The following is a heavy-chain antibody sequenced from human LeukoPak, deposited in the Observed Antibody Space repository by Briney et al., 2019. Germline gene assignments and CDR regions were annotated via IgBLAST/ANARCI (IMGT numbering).Heavy chain of an antibody. J-gene: IGHJ4*02. CDR2: ISGSGGST. V-gene: IGHV3-23*01. CDR3: ARGPYCSSTSCYVLGEFDY. CDR1: GFTFSSYA. Sequence: PGGSLRLSCAASGFTFSSYAMSWVRQAPGKGLEWVSAISGSGGSTYYADSVKGRFTISRDNSKNTLYLQMNSLRAEDTAVYCCARGPYCSSTSCYVLGEFDYWGQGTLVTVSS. D-gene: IGHD2-2*01.